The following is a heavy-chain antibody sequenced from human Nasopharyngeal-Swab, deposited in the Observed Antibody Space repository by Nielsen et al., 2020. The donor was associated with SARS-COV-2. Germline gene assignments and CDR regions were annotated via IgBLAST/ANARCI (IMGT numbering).Heavy chain of an antibody. D-gene: IGHD1-1*01. CDR1: GYTFTSYY. CDR3: ARGGNWNDGPVDCFDP. Sequence: ASVKSCKASGYTFTSYYMHWVRQAPGQGLEWMGIINPGGGSTSYAQKFQGRVTMTRDTSTSTVYMELSSLRSEDTAVYYCARGGNWNDGPVDCFDPWGQGTLVTVSS. CDR2: INPGGGST. V-gene: IGHV1-46*01. J-gene: IGHJ5*02.